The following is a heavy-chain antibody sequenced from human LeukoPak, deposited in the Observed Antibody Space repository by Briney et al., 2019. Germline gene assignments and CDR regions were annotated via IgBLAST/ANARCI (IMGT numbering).Heavy chain of an antibody. CDR3: ARDGSPLRFLEWLLYRFDY. J-gene: IGHJ4*02. CDR2: IKSKTDGGTT. CDR1: GFTFSNAW. Sequence: GGSLRLSCAASGFTFSNAWMSWVRQAPGKGLEWVGRIKSKTDGGTTDYAAPVKGRFTISRDGSKNTLYLQMNSLRAEDTAVYYCARDGSPLRFLEWLLYRFDYWGQGTLVTVSS. D-gene: IGHD3-3*01. V-gene: IGHV3-15*01.